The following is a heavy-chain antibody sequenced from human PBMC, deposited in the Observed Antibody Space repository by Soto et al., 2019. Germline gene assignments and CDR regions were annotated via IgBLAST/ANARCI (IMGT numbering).Heavy chain of an antibody. CDR3: ARGAEYQLLSRDYFYGMDV. D-gene: IGHD2-2*01. J-gene: IGHJ6*02. Sequence: QVQLVEAGGGVVQPGRSLRLSCGASGFTFNSHGMHWVRQAPGKGLEWVAVISYEGSNNFYAESVKGRFTISRDNSKNKLDLQMNSLRREDTAVYYCARGAEYQLLSRDYFYGMDVWGQGTPVTVSS. CDR1: GFTFNSHG. V-gene: IGHV3-30*03. CDR2: ISYEGSNN.